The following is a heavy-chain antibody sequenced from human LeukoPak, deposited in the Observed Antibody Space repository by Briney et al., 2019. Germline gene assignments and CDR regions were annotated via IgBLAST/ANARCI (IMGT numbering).Heavy chain of an antibody. V-gene: IGHV1-18*01. D-gene: IGHD6-19*01. CDR2: ISAYNGNT. J-gene: IGHJ5*02. CDR3: ARGTWVRYSSGWYGGWFDP. Sequence: ASVKVSCKASGYTFTSYGISWVRQVPGQGLEWMGWISAYNGNTNYAQKLQGRVTMTTDTSTSTAYMELRSLRSDDTAVYYCARGTWVRYSSGWYGGWFDPWGQGTLVTVSS. CDR1: GYTFTSYG.